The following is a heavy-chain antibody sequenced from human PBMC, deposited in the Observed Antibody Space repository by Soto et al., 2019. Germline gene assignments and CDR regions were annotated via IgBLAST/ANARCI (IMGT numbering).Heavy chain of an antibody. CDR2: ISPNLGIA. D-gene: IGHD1-1*01. CDR3: ARCPTTPDAFDI. J-gene: IGHJ3*02. V-gene: IGHV1-69*04. CDR1: GYTFTSYG. Sequence: GASVKVSCKASGYTFTSYGISWVRQAPGQGLEWMGRISPNLGIANYAQKFQGRVTITADKSTSTAYMELSSLRSEDTAVYYCARCPTTPDAFDIWGQGTMVTVSS.